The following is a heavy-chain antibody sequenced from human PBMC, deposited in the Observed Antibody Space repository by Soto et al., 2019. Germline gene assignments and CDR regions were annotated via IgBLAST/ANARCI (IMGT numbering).Heavy chain of an antibody. CDR2: ISSSSSTI. Sequence: GGSLRLSCAASGFTFSSYSMNWVRQAPGKGLEWVSYISSSSSTIYYADSVKGRFTISRDNAKNSLYLQMNSLRAEDTAVYYCARKHDFNLDYVELDYWGQGTLVTVSS. CDR3: ARKHDFNLDYVELDY. J-gene: IGHJ4*02. D-gene: IGHD4-17*01. CDR1: GFTFSSYS. V-gene: IGHV3-48*01.